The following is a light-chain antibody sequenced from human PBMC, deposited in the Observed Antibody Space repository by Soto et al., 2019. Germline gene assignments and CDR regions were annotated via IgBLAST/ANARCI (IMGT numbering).Light chain of an antibody. CDR1: SSDVGNYNL. J-gene: IGLJ1*01. V-gene: IGLV2-23*02. Sequence: QSALTQPASVSGSPGQSITISCTGTSSDVGNYNLVSWYQQHPGKAPKLMIYEVSKRPSGVSNRFSGSKSGNTASLTISGLQAEDEADYYCCSYAGRPYVFGTGTSSPS. CDR3: CSYAGRPYV. CDR2: EVS.